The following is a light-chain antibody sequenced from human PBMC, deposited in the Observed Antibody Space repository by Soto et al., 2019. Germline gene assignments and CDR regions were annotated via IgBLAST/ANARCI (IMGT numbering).Light chain of an antibody. CDR1: QSVLFSSNNKNY. V-gene: IGKV4-1*01. CDR2: WAS. J-gene: IGKJ1*01. CDR3: QQHYSTPWT. Sequence: DIVMTQSPGSLAVSLGERATINCKSSQSVLFSSNNKNYLAWYQQKPGQPPKLLISWASTRESGVPDRFSGSGSGTAFTLTLSSLQAEDVAVYYCQQHYSTPWTFGQGTKVEIK.